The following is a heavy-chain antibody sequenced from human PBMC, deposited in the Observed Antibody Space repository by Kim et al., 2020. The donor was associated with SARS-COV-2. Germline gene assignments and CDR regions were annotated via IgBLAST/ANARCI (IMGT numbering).Heavy chain of an antibody. CDR2: TT. D-gene: IGHD3-10*01. CDR3: ARADRGAFDI. V-gene: IGHV3-74*01. J-gene: IGHJ3*02. Sequence: TTSYADSVKGRFTISRDNAKNTMYLQMNSLRVEDTAVYYCARADRGAFDIWGQGTMVTVSS.